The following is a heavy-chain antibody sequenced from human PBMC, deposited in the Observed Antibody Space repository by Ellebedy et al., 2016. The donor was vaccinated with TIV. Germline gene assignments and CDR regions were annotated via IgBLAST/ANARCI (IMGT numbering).Heavy chain of an antibody. J-gene: IGHJ6*02. CDR2: IDDSGST. CDR1: GGSISGDY. D-gene: IGHD3-10*01. Sequence: SETLSLTCSVSGGSISGDYWTWIRQPPGKGLEWIGNIDDSGSTNYNPSLKSRVTMSVDMSKNQFSLKLRSVIAADTAVYYCARDDNYGSGMTGGMDVWGQGTTVTVSS. CDR3: ARDDNYGSGMTGGMDV. V-gene: IGHV4-59*01.